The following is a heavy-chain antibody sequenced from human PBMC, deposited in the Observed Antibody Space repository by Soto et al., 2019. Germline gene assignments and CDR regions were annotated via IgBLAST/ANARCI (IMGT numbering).Heavy chain of an antibody. Sequence: QVQLVESGGGVVQPGRSLRLSCAASGFTFSSYGMHWVRQAPGKGLEWVAVIWYDGSNKYYADSVKGRFTISRDNSKNTLYLQMNSLRAEDTAVYYCAREGFGEYSRGYFDYWGQGTLVTVSS. CDR2: IWYDGSNK. J-gene: IGHJ4*02. D-gene: IGHD4-17*01. CDR3: AREGFGEYSRGYFDY. CDR1: GFTFSSYG. V-gene: IGHV3-33*01.